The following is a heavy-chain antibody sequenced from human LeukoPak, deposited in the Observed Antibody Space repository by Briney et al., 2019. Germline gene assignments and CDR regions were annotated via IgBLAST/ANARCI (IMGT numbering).Heavy chain of an antibody. D-gene: IGHD6-19*01. CDR2: FDPEYNET. Sequence: ASVKVSCRISGYTLSELSTHWVRQVPGKGLEWMGSFDPEYNETISTQKFQGRLTMTEDTSTDTAYMELNSLRSEDTAVYFCATADLAVAGPFDFWGQGTLVTVSS. J-gene: IGHJ4*02. CDR1: GYTLSELS. V-gene: IGHV1-24*01. CDR3: ATADLAVAGPFDF.